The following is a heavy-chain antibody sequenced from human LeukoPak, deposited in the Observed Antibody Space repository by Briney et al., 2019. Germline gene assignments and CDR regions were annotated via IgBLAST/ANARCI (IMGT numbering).Heavy chain of an antibody. V-gene: IGHV4-39*07. CDR3: AREILKWLPSDAFDI. D-gene: IGHD6-19*01. J-gene: IGHJ3*02. CDR1: GGSISSSCYY. CDR2: IYRSGST. Sequence: SETLSLTCTVSGGSISSSCYYWGWIRQPPGKGLEWIGSIYRSGSTYSTPSLKSRVTISVDTSKNQFSLKLSSVTAADTAVYYCAREILKWLPSDAFDIWGQGTMVTVSS.